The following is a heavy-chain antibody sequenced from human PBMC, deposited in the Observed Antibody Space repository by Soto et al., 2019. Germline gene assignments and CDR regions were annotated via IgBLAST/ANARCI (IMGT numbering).Heavy chain of an antibody. CDR1: GFTFDDYA. CDR3: ARGGQLNSYYYYGMAV. D-gene: IGHD5-18*01. V-gene: IGHV3-9*01. CDR2: ISWNSGSI. Sequence: GGSLRLSCAASGFTFDDYAMHWVRQAPGKGLEWVSGISWNSGSIGYADSVKGRFTISRDNAKNSLYLQMNSLRAEDTALYYCARGGQLNSYYYYGMAVSGPGPTVTVSS. J-gene: IGHJ6*02.